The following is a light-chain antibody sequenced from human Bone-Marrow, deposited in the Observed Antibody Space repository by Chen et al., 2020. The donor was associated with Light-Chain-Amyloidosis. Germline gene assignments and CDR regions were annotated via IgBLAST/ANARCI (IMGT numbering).Light chain of an antibody. J-gene: IGLJ2*01. CDR1: DLPTKY. CDR2: RDT. V-gene: IGLV3-25*03. Sequence: SYKLTQPPSVSVYPGQTARITCSGDDLPTKYAYWYQQKPGQAPVLVIHRDTERPSGISERFSGSISGTTSTLTISGVQAEDESDYHCQSADSSGTYEVIFGGGTNLTVL. CDR3: QSADSSGTYEVI.